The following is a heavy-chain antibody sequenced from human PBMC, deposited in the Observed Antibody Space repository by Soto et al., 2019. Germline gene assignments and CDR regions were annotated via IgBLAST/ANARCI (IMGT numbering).Heavy chain of an antibody. Sequence: VQLVQSGAEVKKPGASVKVSCKASGYTFTSYAMHWVRQSPGQRLEWMGWINAGNGNTKYSQKFQGRVTITRDTSASTAYMELSILRSEDTAVYYCAREQGYYINLPHGHYHYGMDVWGQGTTVTVSS. J-gene: IGHJ6*02. CDR3: AREQGYYINLPHGHYHYGMDV. D-gene: IGHD4-4*01. V-gene: IGHV1-3*01. CDR1: GYTFTSYA. CDR2: INAGNGNT.